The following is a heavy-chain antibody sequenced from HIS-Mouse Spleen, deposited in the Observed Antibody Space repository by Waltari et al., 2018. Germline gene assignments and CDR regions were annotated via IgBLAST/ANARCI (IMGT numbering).Heavy chain of an antibody. Sequence: QLQLQESVPSLADPPPTLSLTCPVSDASTRSSSDSRGWLRQPPGKGLEWLGSIYYSGSTYYNPSLKSRVTISVDTSKNQFSLKLSSVTAADTAVYYCAREIPYSSSWYDWYFDLWGRGTLVTVSS. D-gene: IGHD6-13*01. CDR2: IYYSGST. V-gene: IGHV4-39*07. CDR3: AREIPYSSSWYDWYFDL. J-gene: IGHJ2*01. CDR1: DASTRSSSDS.